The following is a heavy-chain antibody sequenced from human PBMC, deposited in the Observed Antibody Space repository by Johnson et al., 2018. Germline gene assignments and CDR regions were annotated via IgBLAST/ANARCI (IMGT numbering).Heavy chain of an antibody. CDR3: ARRGDYDEGYFQH. Sequence: VQLVQSGGGLVQXGGSLRLSCAASGFTFSNYWMGWVRQAPGKGLEWVANIKKDGSEKCYVDSLKGRFTISRANAKNSLYLQMNSLRGEDTAVYYCARRGDYDEGYFQHWGQGTLVIVSS. CDR2: IKKDGSEK. V-gene: IGHV3-7*01. D-gene: IGHD4-17*01. J-gene: IGHJ1*01. CDR1: GFTFSNYW.